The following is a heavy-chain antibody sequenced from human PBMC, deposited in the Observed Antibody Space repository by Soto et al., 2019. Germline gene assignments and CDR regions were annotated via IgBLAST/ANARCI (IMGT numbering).Heavy chain of an antibody. D-gene: IGHD6-19*01. CDR3: AKGGRQWLVTSDFNY. CDR1: GFTFSDYA. CDR2: VSHDGRNT. J-gene: IGHJ4*02. V-gene: IGHV3-30*18. Sequence: VQLVESGGGVVQPGRSLRLSCAASGFTFSDYAMHWVRQAPGKGLEWVAVVSHDGRNTHYADSVKGRFTISRDSTKNTVSLEMTSVRAEDTDVSYVAKGGRQWLVTSDFNYWGQGALVTVSS.